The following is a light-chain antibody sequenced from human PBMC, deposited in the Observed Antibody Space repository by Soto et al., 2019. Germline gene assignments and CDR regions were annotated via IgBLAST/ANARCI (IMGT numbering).Light chain of an antibody. V-gene: IGKV3-11*01. CDR3: QQRSNYT. CDR2: DAS. CDR1: QSVSSY. Sequence: IVFTQSPSTLSLSPGERATLSCRASQSVSSYLAWYQQKPGQAPRLLIYDASNRATGIPARFSGSGSGTDFTLTISSLEPEDFAVYYCQQRSNYTFGQGTKVDIK. J-gene: IGKJ2*01.